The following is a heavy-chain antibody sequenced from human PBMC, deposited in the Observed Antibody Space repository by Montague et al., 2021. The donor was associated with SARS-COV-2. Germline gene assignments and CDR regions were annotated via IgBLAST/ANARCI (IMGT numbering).Heavy chain of an antibody. J-gene: IGHJ4*02. Sequence: SETLSLTCAVYGGSFSGYYWSWIRQPPGKGLEWIGEINHSGSTNYNSSLKSRVTISVDTSKNQFSLKLSSVTAADTAVYYCARGTEYGSGIYSHYYYDHWGQGTLGTVSS. CDR3: ARGTEYGSGIYSHYYYDH. V-gene: IGHV4-34*01. D-gene: IGHD3-10*01. CDR1: GGSFSGYY. CDR2: INHSGST.